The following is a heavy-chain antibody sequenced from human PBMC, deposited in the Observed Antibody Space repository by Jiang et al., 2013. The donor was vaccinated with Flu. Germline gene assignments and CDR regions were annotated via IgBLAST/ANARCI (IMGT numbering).Heavy chain of an antibody. Sequence: GLVQPGGSLRLSCAVSGFTFSSYAMSWVRQAPGKGLEYVSAISGSGGVTYYADSVKGRFTISRDNSKNTLYLQMNSLRAEDTAVYYCAKGGYYDSSGYLYYFDYWGQGTLITVSS. CDR3: AKGGYYDSSGYLYYFDY. CDR1: GFTFSSYA. V-gene: IGHV3-23*01. D-gene: IGHD3-22*01. J-gene: IGHJ4*02. CDR2: ISGSGGVT.